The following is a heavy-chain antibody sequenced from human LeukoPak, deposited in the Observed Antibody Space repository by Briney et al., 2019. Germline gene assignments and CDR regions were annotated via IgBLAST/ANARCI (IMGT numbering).Heavy chain of an antibody. D-gene: IGHD6-6*01. CDR1: GFTFSSYS. CDR2: ISSSSSYI. V-gene: IGHV3-21*01. Sequence: GGSLRLSCAASGFTFSSYSMNWVRQAPGKGLEWVSSISSSSSYIYYADSVKGRFTISRDNAKNSLYLQMNSLRAEDTAVYYCAITSSSDRFDCWGQGTLVTVSS. CDR3: AITSSSDRFDC. J-gene: IGHJ4*02.